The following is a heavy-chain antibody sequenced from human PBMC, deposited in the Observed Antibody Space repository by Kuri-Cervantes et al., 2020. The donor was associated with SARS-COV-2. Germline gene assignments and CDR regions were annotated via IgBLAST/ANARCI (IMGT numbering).Heavy chain of an antibody. CDR1: GFTFSNAW. J-gene: IGHJ6*03. V-gene: IGHV3-15*01. CDR2: IKSKTDGGTT. Sequence: GGSLRLSCAASGFTFSNAWMSWVRQAPGKGLEWVGRIKSKTDGGTTDYAAPVKGRFTISRDDSKNTLYLQMNSLKTKDTAVYYCTTGGITIFGVVISFYYYYMDVWGKGTTVTVSS. D-gene: IGHD3-3*01. CDR3: TTGGITIFGVVISFYYYYMDV.